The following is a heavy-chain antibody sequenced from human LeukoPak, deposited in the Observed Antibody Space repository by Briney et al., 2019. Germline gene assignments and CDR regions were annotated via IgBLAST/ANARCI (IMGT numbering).Heavy chain of an antibody. CDR2: INSDGSTT. CDR3: ARVIYSGWEGELSD. D-gene: IGHD6-19*01. Sequence: GGSLRLFCAASGFTFSSYWMHWVRQAPGKGLVWVSRINSDGSTTSYADSVMGRSTISRDNAKNTLHLQMNSLRAEDTAVYYCARVIYSGWEGELSDWGQGTLVTVSS. J-gene: IGHJ4*02. V-gene: IGHV3-74*01. CDR1: GFTFSSYW.